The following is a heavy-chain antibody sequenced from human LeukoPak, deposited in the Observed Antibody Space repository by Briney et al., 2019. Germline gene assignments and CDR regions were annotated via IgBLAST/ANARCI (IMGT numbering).Heavy chain of an antibody. CDR2: IKPDGSEE. V-gene: IGHV3-7*01. J-gene: IGHJ4*02. CDR1: GFTFSSYW. D-gene: IGHD1-1*01. CDR3: ATHYDWTFDC. Sequence: GGSLRLSCAASGFTFSSYWMTWVRQAPGKGLEWVANIKPDGSEEYYVDSVKGRFSISRDDAKNSLYLQMDSLRGEDTAVYYCATHYDWTFDCWGQGTLVTVSS.